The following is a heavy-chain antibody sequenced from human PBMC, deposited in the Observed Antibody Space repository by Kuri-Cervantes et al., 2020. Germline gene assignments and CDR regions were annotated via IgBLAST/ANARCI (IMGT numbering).Heavy chain of an antibody. CDR1: GFTVSSNY. D-gene: IGHD2-2*01. CDR3: ARDVVVPAAIKATYYYYYGMDV. J-gene: IGHJ6*02. CDR2: IYSGGST. V-gene: IGHV3-53*01. Sequence: GGSLRLSCAASGFTVSSNYMSWVRQAPGKGLEWVSVIYSGGSTCYADSVKGRFTISRDNSKNTLYLQMNSLRAEDTAVYYCARDVVVPAAIKATYYYYYGMDVWGQGTTVTVSS.